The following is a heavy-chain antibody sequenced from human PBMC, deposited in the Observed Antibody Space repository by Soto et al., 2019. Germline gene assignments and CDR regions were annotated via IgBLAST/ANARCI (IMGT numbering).Heavy chain of an antibody. Sequence: EVQLVESGGGLVQPGGSLRLSCAASGFTFSSFNMNWVRQAPGKGLEWVSFVTSGGGTIYYADSVKGRFTISRDNAKDSLYLQMTSLRADNTAVYYCARRLGYCSGGSCPTDDRVQGTLVTVFS. V-gene: IGHV3-48*01. D-gene: IGHD2-15*01. CDR1: GFTFSSFN. CDR2: VTSGGGTI. J-gene: IGHJ4*02. CDR3: ARRLGYCSGGSCPTDD.